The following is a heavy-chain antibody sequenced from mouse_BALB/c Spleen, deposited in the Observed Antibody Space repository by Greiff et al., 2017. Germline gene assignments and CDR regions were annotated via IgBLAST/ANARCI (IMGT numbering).Heavy chain of an antibody. CDR3: TRRDWDGYYVDDY. CDR2: IYPGNSDT. CDR1: GYSFTSYW. J-gene: IGHJ2*01. D-gene: IGHD2-3*01. V-gene: IGHV1-5*01. Sequence: EVQLQQSGTVLARPGASVKMSCKASGYSFTSYWMHWVKQRPGQGLEWIGAIYPGNSDTSYNQKFKGKAKLTAVTSASTAYMELSSLTNEDSAVYYCTRRDWDGYYVDDYWGQGTTLTVSS.